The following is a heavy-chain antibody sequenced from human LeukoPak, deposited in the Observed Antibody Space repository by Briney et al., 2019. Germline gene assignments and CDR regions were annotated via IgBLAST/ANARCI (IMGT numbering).Heavy chain of an antibody. V-gene: IGHV3-23*01. Sequence: GGSLRLSCAASGFTFSSYAVSWVRQAPGKGLEWVSAISGSGGSTYYADSVKGRFTTSRDNSKNTLYLQMNSLRAEDTAVYYCAKALAAAGPFDYWGQGTLVTVSS. CDR1: GFTFSSYA. CDR3: AKALAAAGPFDY. J-gene: IGHJ4*02. CDR2: ISGSGGST. D-gene: IGHD6-13*01.